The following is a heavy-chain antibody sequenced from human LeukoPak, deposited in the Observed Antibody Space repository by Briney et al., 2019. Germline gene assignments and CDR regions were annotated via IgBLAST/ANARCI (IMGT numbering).Heavy chain of an antibody. Sequence: EASVNVSCKVSGYTLTELSMHWVRQAPGKGLEWMGGFDPEDGETIYAQKFQGRVTITTDESTSTAYMELSSLRSEDTAVYYCARGGSVLVPAAGAFDIWGQGTMVTVSS. CDR1: GYTLTELS. J-gene: IGHJ3*02. CDR2: FDPEDGET. D-gene: IGHD2-2*01. CDR3: ARGGSVLVPAAGAFDI. V-gene: IGHV1-24*01.